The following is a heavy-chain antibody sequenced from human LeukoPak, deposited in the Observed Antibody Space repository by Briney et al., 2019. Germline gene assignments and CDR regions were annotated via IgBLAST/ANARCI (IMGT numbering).Heavy chain of an antibody. J-gene: IGHJ5*02. CDR2: INTNTGNP. V-gene: IGHV7-4-1*02. CDR1: GYTFTSYA. CDR3: ARGRRNSEVHKHRGTFDP. Sequence: GASVKVSCKASGYTFTSYAMNWVRQAPGQGLEWMGWINTNTGNPTYAQGFTGRFVSSLDTSVSTAYLQISSLKAEDTAVYYCARGRRNSEVHKHRGTFDPWGQGTLVTVSS. D-gene: IGHD3-16*01.